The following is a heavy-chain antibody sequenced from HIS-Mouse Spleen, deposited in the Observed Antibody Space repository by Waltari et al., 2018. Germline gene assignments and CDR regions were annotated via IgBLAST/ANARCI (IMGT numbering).Heavy chain of an antibody. CDR3: AKGGLMVYAIGDY. Sequence: QVQLVESGVGVVQPGRSLRLSCAASGFTFSSYGMHWVRQAPGKGVGWVAVIWDDGSNKSYSDSVKGRFTISRDNSKNTLYLQMNSLRAEDTAVYYCAKGGLMVYAIGDYWGQGTLVTVSS. V-gene: IGHV3-33*06. D-gene: IGHD2-8*01. CDR2: IWDDGSNK. J-gene: IGHJ4*02. CDR1: GFTFSSYG.